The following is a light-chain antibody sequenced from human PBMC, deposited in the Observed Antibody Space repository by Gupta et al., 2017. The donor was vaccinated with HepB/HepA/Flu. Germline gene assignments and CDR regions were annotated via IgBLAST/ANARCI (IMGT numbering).Light chain of an antibody. V-gene: IGKV1-16*01. CDR1: QDINSY. Sequence: DIQITQAPSSLSASVGDRVTITWRASQDINSYLTWFQQKPGRAPKSLIFTASNLHSGVPSRFSGSRSGTDFTLTISSLQPEDFATYYCHQDKSYPQTFGQGTKVEV. J-gene: IGKJ1*01. CDR2: TAS. CDR3: HQDKSYPQT.